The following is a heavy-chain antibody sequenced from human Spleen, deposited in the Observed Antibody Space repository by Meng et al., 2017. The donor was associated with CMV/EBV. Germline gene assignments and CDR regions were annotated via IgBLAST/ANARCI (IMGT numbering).Heavy chain of an antibody. J-gene: IGHJ4*02. V-gene: IGHV4-34*11. CDR1: GVSFSGYY. CDR3: ARIKDSYETSGYLDN. Sequence: GSLRLSCAVYGVSFSGYYWSWIRQSPEKGLEWIGYVYDSGNTRYNPSLKSRAIISVDTSKNQFSLKLTSVTAADTAVYYCARIKDSYETSGYLDNWGQGALVTVSS. D-gene: IGHD3-22*01. CDR2: VYDSGNT.